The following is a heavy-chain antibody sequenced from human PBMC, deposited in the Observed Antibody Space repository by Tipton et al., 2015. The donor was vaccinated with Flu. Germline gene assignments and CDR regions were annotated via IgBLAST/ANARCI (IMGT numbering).Heavy chain of an antibody. V-gene: IGHV4-39*07. CDR1: GGSISSSSSY. J-gene: IGHJ6*02. CDR2: IHYGGNT. CDR3: AAEPHSYYYAMDV. Sequence: TLSLTCSVSGGSISSSSSYWGRIRQPPGKGLEWIGSIHYGGNTYYNPSLKSRVTISLDTSKNQFSLKLSSVTAADTAVYYCAAEPHSYYYAMDVWGQGTTVTVSS.